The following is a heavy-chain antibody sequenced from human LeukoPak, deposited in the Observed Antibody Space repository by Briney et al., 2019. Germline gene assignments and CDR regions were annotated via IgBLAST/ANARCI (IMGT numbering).Heavy chain of an antibody. CDR2: TYYRSKSYN. Sequence: SQTLSLTCAISGDSVYSNSAAWNWIRQSPSRGLEWLARTYYRSKSYNDYAVSVKSRITINPDTSKNQFSLQLNSVTPEDTAVYYCARASPPPSSGWSTLHDAFDIWGQGTMVTVSS. V-gene: IGHV6-1*01. CDR3: ARASPPPSSGWSTLHDAFDI. CDR1: GDSVYSNSAA. D-gene: IGHD6-19*01. J-gene: IGHJ3*02.